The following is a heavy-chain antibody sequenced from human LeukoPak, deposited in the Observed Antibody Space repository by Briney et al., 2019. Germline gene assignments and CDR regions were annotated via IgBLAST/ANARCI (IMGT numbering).Heavy chain of an antibody. J-gene: IGHJ4*02. CDR1: GYAFTNYA. Sequence: ASVKVSCKASGYAFTNYAIQWVRQAPGQGLEWMGRINPNSGGTNYAQKFQGRVTMTRDTSISTVYMELSRLRSDDTAVYYCARVGYYESSGYYEYWGQGTLVTVSS. CDR3: ARVGYYESSGYYEY. D-gene: IGHD3-22*01. CDR2: INPNSGGT. V-gene: IGHV1-2*06.